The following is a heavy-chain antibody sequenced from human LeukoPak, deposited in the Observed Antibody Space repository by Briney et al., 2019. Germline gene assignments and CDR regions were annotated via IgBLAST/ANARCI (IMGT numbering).Heavy chain of an antibody. CDR1: GGSFSSYY. Sequence: PSETLSLTCAVYGGSFSSYYWSWIRQPPGKGLEWIGYIFYSGSTNYNPSLKSRVTISVDTSKNQFSLKLSSVTAADTAVYYCASSIAVAGTGWFDPWGQGTLVTVSS. J-gene: IGHJ5*02. CDR2: IFYSGST. D-gene: IGHD6-19*01. CDR3: ASSIAVAGTGWFDP. V-gene: IGHV4-59*01.